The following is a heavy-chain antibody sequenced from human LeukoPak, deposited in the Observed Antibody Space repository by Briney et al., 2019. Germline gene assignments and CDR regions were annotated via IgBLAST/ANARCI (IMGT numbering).Heavy chain of an antibody. D-gene: IGHD5-18*01. CDR1: GGSFSGYY. CDR3: ARSARGIQLWAVNWFDP. CDR2: INHSGST. Sequence: SETLSLTCAVYGGSFSGYYWSWLRQPPGKGLEWIGEINHSGSTNYNPSLKSRVTISVDTSKNQFSLKLSSVTAADTAVYYCARSARGIQLWAVNWFDPWGQGTLVTVSS. J-gene: IGHJ5*02. V-gene: IGHV4-34*01.